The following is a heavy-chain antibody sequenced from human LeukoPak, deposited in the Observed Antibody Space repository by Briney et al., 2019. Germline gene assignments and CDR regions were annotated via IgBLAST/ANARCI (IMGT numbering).Heavy chain of an antibody. D-gene: IGHD3-3*01. CDR3: ARTHPRFLEWLLERPYYGMDV. CDR1: GYTFTSYG. V-gene: IGHV1-18*01. J-gene: IGHJ6*02. Sequence: GASVRVSCKASGYTFTSYGISWVRQAPGQGLEWMGWISAYNGNTNYAQKLQGRVTMTTDTSTSTAYMELRSLRSDDTAVYYCARTHPRFLEWLLERPYYGMDVWGQGTTVTVSS. CDR2: ISAYNGNT.